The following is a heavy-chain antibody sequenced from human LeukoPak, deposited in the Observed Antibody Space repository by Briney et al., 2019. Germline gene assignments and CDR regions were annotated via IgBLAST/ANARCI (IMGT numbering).Heavy chain of an antibody. CDR1: GYTFTSYG. CDR2: INPNSGGT. CDR3: ARVLGILTGYPKYYFDY. V-gene: IGHV1-2*02. D-gene: IGHD3-9*01. J-gene: IGHJ4*02. Sequence: GASVKVSCKASGYTFTSYGISWVRQAPGQGLEWMGWINPNSGGTNYAQKFQGRVTMTRDTSISTAYMELSRLRSDDTAVYYCARVLGILTGYPKYYFDYWGQGTLVTVSS.